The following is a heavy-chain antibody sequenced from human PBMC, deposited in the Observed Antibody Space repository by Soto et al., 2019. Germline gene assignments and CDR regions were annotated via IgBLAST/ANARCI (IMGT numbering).Heavy chain of an antibody. Sequence: QVQLQQWGAGLLKPSETLSLTCAVYGGSFSGYYWSWIRQPPGKGLEWIGEINHSGSTNYNPSLKSRVTISVDTSKNQFSLKLSSVTAADTAVYYCARGPRGLAAASDRYNWFDPWGQGTLVTVSS. CDR2: INHSGST. V-gene: IGHV4-34*01. D-gene: IGHD6-13*01. CDR1: GGSFSGYY. J-gene: IGHJ5*02. CDR3: ARGPRGLAAASDRYNWFDP.